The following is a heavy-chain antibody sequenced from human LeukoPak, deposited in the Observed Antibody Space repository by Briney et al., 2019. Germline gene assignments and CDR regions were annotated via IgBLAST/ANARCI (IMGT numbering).Heavy chain of an antibody. CDR2: IYHGGST. CDR1: GGSISSGGYS. Sequence: SETLSLTCAVSGGSISSGGYSWSWIRQPPGKGLEWIGYIYHGGSTYYNPSLKSRVTISVDRSKNQFSLKLSSVTAADTAVYYCASLYYYDSSGYYRELDYWGQGTLVTVSS. V-gene: IGHV4-30-2*01. D-gene: IGHD3-22*01. CDR3: ASLYYYDSSGYYRELDY. J-gene: IGHJ4*02.